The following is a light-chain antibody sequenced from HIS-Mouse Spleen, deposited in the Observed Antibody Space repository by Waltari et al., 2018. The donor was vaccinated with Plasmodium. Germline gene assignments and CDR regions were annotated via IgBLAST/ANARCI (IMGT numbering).Light chain of an antibody. CDR1: QSVFYSSNNKNY. V-gene: IGKV4-1*01. CDR3: QQYYSTPLT. CDR2: WAS. Sequence: DIVMTQSPDSLAVSLGERATINCKSSQSVFYSSNNKNYLAWYQQKPGQPPKLLIYWASTRESGVPDRFSGSGSGTAFTLTISSLQAEDVAVYYCQQYYSTPLTFGGGTKVEIK. J-gene: IGKJ4*01.